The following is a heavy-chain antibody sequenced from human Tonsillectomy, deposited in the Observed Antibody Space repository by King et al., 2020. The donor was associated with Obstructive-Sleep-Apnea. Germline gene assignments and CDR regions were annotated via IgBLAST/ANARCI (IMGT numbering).Heavy chain of an antibody. Sequence: VQLVESGGGVVQPGGSLRRSCAASGFTFSNFGMYWVRQDPAKGLERVSFLFYDGTTTYYSASVKGRFTISRETSKNTLYLQMNSLRSEDTAVYYCVKDWYDIMTARGLGDYWGKGTLVTVSS. CDR1: GFTFSNFG. J-gene: IGHJ4*02. CDR3: VKDWYDIMTARGLGDY. D-gene: IGHD3-9*01. CDR2: LFYDGTTT. V-gene: IGHV3-30*02.